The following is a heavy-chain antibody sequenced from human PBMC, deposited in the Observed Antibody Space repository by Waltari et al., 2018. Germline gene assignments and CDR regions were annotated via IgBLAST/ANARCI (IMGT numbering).Heavy chain of an antibody. CDR1: GFTFIDSY. V-gene: IGHV3-11*04. CDR3: ARDQNFWSGYSLD. Sequence: QVPLVESGRGLVKPGGSLRPPCAASGFTFIDSYMIWFRQAPGKGLEWVSYISSSGSTIYYADSVKGRFTISRDNAKNSLYLQMNSLRAEDTAVYYCARDQNFWSGYSLDWGQGTLVTVSS. CDR2: ISSSGSTI. D-gene: IGHD3-3*01. J-gene: IGHJ4*02.